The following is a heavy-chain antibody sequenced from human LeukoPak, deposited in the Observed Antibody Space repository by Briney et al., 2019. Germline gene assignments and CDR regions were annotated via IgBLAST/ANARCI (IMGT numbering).Heavy chain of an antibody. J-gene: IGHJ4*02. CDR3: AREYSGSYYALDY. Sequence: GGSLRLSCAASGFTFSSYEMNWVRQAPGKGLEWVSYISSSGSTIYYADSVKGRFTISRDYAKNSLYLQMNSLRAEDTAVYYCAREYSGSYYALDYWGQGTLVTVSS. CDR1: GFTFSSYE. CDR2: ISSSGSTI. D-gene: IGHD1-26*01. V-gene: IGHV3-48*03.